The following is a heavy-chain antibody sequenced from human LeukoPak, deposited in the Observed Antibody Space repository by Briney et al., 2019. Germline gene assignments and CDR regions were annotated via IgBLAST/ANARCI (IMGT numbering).Heavy chain of an antibody. CDR3: ARHGGSYSFDY. J-gene: IGHJ4*02. V-gene: IGHV5-51*01. Sequence: YWSWIRQHPGKGLEWMGIIYPGDSDTRYSPSFQGQVTISADKSISTAYLQWSSLKASDTAMYYCARHGGSYSFDYWGQGTLVTVSS. CDR1: YW. D-gene: IGHD1-26*01. CDR2: IYPGDSDT.